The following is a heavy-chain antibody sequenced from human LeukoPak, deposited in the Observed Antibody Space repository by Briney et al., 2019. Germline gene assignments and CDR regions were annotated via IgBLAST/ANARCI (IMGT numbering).Heavy chain of an antibody. CDR3: ARTHYDSSAYYSPAGY. J-gene: IGHJ4*02. CDR1: GYTFTCYN. CDR2: TNVHTGVA. Sequence: ASVKVTCKASGYTFTCYNMHWVRHAPGQGLEWMGWTNVHTGVAHYAQQFYGRVTMTRDRSISTAYMELSRLRSDDTAVFYCARTHYDSSAYYSPAGYWGQGTLVTVSS. D-gene: IGHD3-22*01. V-gene: IGHV1-2*02.